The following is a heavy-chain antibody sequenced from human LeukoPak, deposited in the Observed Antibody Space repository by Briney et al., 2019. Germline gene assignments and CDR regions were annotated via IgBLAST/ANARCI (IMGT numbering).Heavy chain of an antibody. V-gene: IGHV6-1*01. CDR3: ARDQDGFEY. CDR2: TYYRSKWYY. Sequence: SQTLSLTCAISGDSVSSNIAAWTWIRRSPSRGLEWLGRTYYRSKWYYDYAVSVKSRITINPDTSKNQFSLQLNSVTPEDTALYYCARDQDGFEYWGQGTLVTVSS. J-gene: IGHJ4*02. CDR1: GDSVSSNIAA.